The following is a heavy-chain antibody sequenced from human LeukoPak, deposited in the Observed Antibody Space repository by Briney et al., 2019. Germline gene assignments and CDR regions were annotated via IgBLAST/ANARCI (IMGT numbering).Heavy chain of an antibody. J-gene: IGHJ5*02. D-gene: IGHD5-24*01. V-gene: IGHV4-34*01. CDR1: GFTFSSYS. Sequence: GSLRLSCAASGFTFSSYSMNWVRQPPGKGLEWIGEINHSGSTNYNPSLKSRVTISVDTSKNQFSLKLSSVTAADTAVYYCARGRRWLQAWGQGTLVTVSS. CDR3: ARGRRWLQA. CDR2: INHSGST.